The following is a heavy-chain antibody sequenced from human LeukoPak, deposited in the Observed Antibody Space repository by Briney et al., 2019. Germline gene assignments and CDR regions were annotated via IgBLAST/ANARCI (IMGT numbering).Heavy chain of an antibody. Sequence: GASVKVSCKASGYTFTSYGISWVRQAPGQGLEWMGWISAYNGNTNYAQKLQGRVTMTTDTSTSTAYMELRSLRSDDTAVYYCARAGDSSGYYPVEDYYYYYGTDVWGQGTTVTVSS. CDR3: ARAGDSSGYYPVEDYYYYYGTDV. J-gene: IGHJ6*02. D-gene: IGHD3-22*01. V-gene: IGHV1-18*01. CDR1: GYTFTSYG. CDR2: ISAYNGNT.